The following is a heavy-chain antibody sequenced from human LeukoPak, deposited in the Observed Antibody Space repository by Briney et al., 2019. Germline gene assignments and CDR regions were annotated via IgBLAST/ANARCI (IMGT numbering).Heavy chain of an antibody. CDR1: AYTFTIYT. CDR2: INAGNGNR. D-gene: IGHD6-13*01. V-gene: IGHV1-3*01. Sequence: ASVKVSCKASAYTFTIYTIHWVRQTPGQRLEWMGWINAGNGNRRYSQSFQGRLTITRDTSATTAYMELSSLRSEDTAVYYCARTTRSWYEDNDAFDIWGQGTPVTVSP. J-gene: IGHJ3*02. CDR3: ARTTRSWYEDNDAFDI.